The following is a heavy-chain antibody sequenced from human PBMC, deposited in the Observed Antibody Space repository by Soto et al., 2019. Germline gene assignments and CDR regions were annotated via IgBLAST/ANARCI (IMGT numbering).Heavy chain of an antibody. CDR2: ISGSGGST. V-gene: IGHV3-23*01. J-gene: IGHJ4*02. CDR1: GFTFSSYA. D-gene: IGHD3-3*01. CDR3: AKGFGYDFWSGYVDY. Sequence: GGSLRLSCAASGFTFSSYAMSWVRQAPGKGLEWVSAISGSGGSTYYADSVKGRFTISRDNSKNTLYLQMNSLRAEDTAVYYCAKGFGYDFWSGYVDYWGQGTLVTVSS.